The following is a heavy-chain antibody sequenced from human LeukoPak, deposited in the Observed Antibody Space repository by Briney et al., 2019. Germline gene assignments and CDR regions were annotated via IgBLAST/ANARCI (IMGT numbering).Heavy chain of an antibody. CDR2: INHSGST. V-gene: IGHV4-34*01. Sequence: SETLSLTCAVYGGSFSGYYWSWLRQPPGKGLEWIGEINHSGSTNYNPSLKSRVTISVDTSKNQFSLKLSSVTAADTAVYHCARVSSSWYEDWYFDLWGRGTLVSVSS. J-gene: IGHJ2*01. CDR1: GGSFSGYY. CDR3: ARVSSSWYEDWYFDL. D-gene: IGHD6-13*01.